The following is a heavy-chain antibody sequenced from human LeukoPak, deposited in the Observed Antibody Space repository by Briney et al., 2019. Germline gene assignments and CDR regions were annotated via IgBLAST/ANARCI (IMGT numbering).Heavy chain of an antibody. J-gene: IGHJ4*02. CDR1: GFIFSDHY. Sequence: GGSLRLSCAASGFIFSDHYMDWVRQAPGKGLEWVANIKKDGSEKYYVDSVKGRFTISRDNAKTSLYLQMNSLRAEDTAVYYCARDLSGVTGYTYGRGIDYWGQGTLVTVSS. V-gene: IGHV3-7*01. CDR2: IKKDGSEK. D-gene: IGHD5-18*01. CDR3: ARDLSGVTGYTYGRGIDY.